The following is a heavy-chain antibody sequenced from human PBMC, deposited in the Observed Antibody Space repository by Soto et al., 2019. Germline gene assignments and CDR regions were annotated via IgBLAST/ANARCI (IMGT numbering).Heavy chain of an antibody. CDR1: GFTFSSYG. CDR2: ISYDGSNK. CDR3: AKENSGYDFFIDY. D-gene: IGHD5-12*01. Sequence: LRLSCAASGFTFSSYGMHWVRQAPGRGLEWVAVISYDGSNKYYADSVKGRFTIPRDNSKNTLYLQMNSLRAEDTAVYYCAKENSGYDFFIDYWGQGTLVTVSS. V-gene: IGHV3-30*18. J-gene: IGHJ4*02.